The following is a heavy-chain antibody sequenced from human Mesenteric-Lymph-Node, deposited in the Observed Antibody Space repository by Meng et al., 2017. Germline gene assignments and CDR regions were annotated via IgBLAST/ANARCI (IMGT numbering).Heavy chain of an antibody. CDR2: ISGSGGST. J-gene: IGHJ6*02. D-gene: IGHD1-26*01. Sequence: GGSLRLSCAASGFTFSSYAMSWVRQAPGKGLEWVSAISGSGGSTYYADSVKGRFTISRDNSMNTLYLQMNSLRAEDTAVYYCATGIGGDTSAKYTLNVWGQGTTVTVSS. V-gene: IGHV3-23*01. CDR1: GFTFSSYA. CDR3: ATGIGGDTSAKYTLNV.